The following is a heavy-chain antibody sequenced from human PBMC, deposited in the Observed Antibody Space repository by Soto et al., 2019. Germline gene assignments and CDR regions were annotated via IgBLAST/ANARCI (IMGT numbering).Heavy chain of an antibody. V-gene: IGHV1-18*01. Sequence: QIQLVQSGGGVKTPGASVKVSCTTSRYTFTSHGIAWVRQAPGQGLERMGWISTFNGKTDYAQKFQGRVTMTADTNTSTVDMELRSLRSDYTAVYFCARLLTEGATFREDAFDLWGQGTKVTVSS. J-gene: IGHJ3*01. CDR3: ARLLTEGATFREDAFDL. D-gene: IGHD3-9*01. CDR2: ISTFNGKT. CDR1: RYTFTSHG.